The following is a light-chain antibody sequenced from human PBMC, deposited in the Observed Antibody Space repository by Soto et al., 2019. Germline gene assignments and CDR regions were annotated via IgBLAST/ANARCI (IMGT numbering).Light chain of an antibody. CDR3: QTWGTGIQVI. V-gene: IGLV4-69*01. CDR2: LNSDGSH. Sequence: QSVLTQSPSASASLGASVKLTCTLSSGHSTYAIAWHQQQPEKGPRYLMKLNSDGSHSKGDGIPDRFSGSSSGAERYLTISSLQSEDKADYYCQTWGTGIQVIFGGGTKLTVL. J-gene: IGLJ2*01. CDR1: SGHSTYA.